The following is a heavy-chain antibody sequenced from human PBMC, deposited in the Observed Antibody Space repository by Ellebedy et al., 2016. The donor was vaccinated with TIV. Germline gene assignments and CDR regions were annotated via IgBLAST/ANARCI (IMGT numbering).Heavy chain of an antibody. V-gene: IGHV3-43D*03. Sequence: GESLKISCAASGFTYDDFAMPWVRQRPDGGLDWVALITWDGSEYYYGDAVRGRFTISRDNTKNSLFLQMDGLRPEDTGLYYCAKAALFELDAWGQGTQVTVSS. CDR1: GFTYDDFA. J-gene: IGHJ5*02. CDR3: AKAALFELDA. CDR2: ITWDGSEY. D-gene: IGHD1-7*01.